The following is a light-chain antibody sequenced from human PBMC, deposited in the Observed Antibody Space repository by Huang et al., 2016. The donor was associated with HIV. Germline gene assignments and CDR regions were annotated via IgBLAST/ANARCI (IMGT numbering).Light chain of an antibody. CDR3: QHYNNWPPLVT. CDR1: QSINSN. V-gene: IGKV3-15*01. CDR2: GAS. Sequence: EIVMTQSPATLSVSPGERATVSCRASQSINSNIAWYQQKPGQAPRLLIYGASTRATGVPARFRGSGSVTDFTLTISSLQSEDFAFYYCQHYNNWPPLVTFGGGTKVEIK. J-gene: IGKJ4*01.